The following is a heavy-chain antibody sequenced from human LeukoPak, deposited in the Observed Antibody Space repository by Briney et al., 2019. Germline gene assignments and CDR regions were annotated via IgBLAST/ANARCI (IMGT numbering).Heavy chain of an antibody. CDR1: GYSVSSNSAA. D-gene: IGHD2-15*01. J-gene: IGHJ5*02. V-gene: IGHV6-1*01. CDR3: ARDVRRVVGA. Sequence: SQTLSLTCDISGYSVSSNSAAWNWLRQSPARGLVWLRKTYYWSKRYNHYLVAGETRITITRDISKNQFSLQLNSVAPEDTAVYYCARDVRRVVGAWGQGTLVTVSS. CDR2: TYYWSKRYN.